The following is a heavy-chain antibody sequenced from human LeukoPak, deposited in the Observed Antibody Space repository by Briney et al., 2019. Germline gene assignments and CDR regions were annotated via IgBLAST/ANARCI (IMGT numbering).Heavy chain of an antibody. CDR2: ISGDGGST. CDR3: AKGRYFDWLLFY. CDR1: GFTFDDYA. Sequence: GGSLRLSCAASGFTFDDYAMRWVRQAPGKGLEWVSLISGDGGSTYYADSVKGRFTISRDNSKNSLYLQMNSLRTEDTALYYCAKGRYFDWLLFYWGQGTLVTVSS. V-gene: IGHV3-43*02. D-gene: IGHD3-9*01. J-gene: IGHJ4*02.